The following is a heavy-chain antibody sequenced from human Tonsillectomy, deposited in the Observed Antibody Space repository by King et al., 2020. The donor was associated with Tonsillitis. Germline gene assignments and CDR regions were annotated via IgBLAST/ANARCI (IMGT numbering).Heavy chain of an antibody. J-gene: IGHJ4*02. CDR3: AGGGAGTTVEIDY. CDR1: GFTFSSYS. D-gene: IGHD1-1*01. Sequence: VQLVESGGSLVKPGGSLRLSCAASGFTFSSYSMNWVRQAPGKGPEWVSSISSSNSYIFYADSVKGRFTISRDNAKNSLYLQMNSLRAEDTAVYYCAGGGAGTTVEIDYWGQGTLVTVSS. V-gene: IGHV3-21*06. CDR2: ISSSNSYI.